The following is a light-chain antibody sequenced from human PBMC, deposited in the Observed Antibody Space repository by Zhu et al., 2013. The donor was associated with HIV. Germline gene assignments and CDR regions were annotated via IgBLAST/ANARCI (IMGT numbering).Light chain of an antibody. CDR1: QGISSW. CDR3: QHVNNNAA. V-gene: IGKV1-12*01. CDR2: AAS. J-gene: IGKJ3*01. Sequence: DIQMTQSPSSVSASVGDRVTITCRASQGISSWLAWYQQKPGKAPNLLVYAASTTQSGVPSRFGGRGSGTEFTLTIDSLQPEDFATYYCQHVNNNAAFGPGTNLDV.